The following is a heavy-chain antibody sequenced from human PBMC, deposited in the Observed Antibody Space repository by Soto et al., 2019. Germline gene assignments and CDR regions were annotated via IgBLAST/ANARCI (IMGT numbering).Heavy chain of an antibody. D-gene: IGHD6-19*01. Sequence: EVQLVETGGGSVQWGGSLRLSCAASGFTFSNYWMHWVRQAPGKGLVWVSRISGDATSTSYADSVQGRFSISRDNAKNTLYLQMSSLRAEDTAVYYCASSISVAGTDWYFDLWGRGTLVTVSS. CDR3: ASSISVAGTDWYFDL. CDR2: ISGDATST. V-gene: IGHV3-74*01. CDR1: GFTFSNYW. J-gene: IGHJ2*01.